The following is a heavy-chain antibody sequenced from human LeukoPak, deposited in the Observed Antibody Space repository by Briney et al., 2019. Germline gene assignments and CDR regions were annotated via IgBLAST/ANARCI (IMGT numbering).Heavy chain of an antibody. V-gene: IGHV4-34*01. Sequence: TSETLSLTCAVYGGSFSGYYWRWIRQPPGKGLGWIVEINHSGSTNYNPSLKSRVTISVDTSKNQFSLKLSSVPDADTAVYYCARARINGWGSQPTSWLYYFDYWGQGTLVTVSS. D-gene: IGHD3-10*01. J-gene: IGHJ4*02. CDR1: GGSFSGYY. CDR3: ARARINGWGSQPTSWLYYFDY. CDR2: INHSGST.